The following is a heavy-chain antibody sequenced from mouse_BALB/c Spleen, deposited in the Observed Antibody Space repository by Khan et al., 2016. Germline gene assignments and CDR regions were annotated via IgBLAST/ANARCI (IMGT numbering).Heavy chain of an antibody. V-gene: IGHV1-87*01. CDR2: IYPGDGDT. Sequence: QVQLKESGAELARPGASVKLSCKASGYTFTSYWMQWVKQRPGQGLEWIGAIYPGDGDTRYTQKFKGKATLTADKSSSTAYMQLSSLASEDSAVYYCGRYYGSSYDYFDYWGQGTTLTVSS. J-gene: IGHJ2*01. CDR1: GYTFTSYW. CDR3: GRYYGSSYDYFDY. D-gene: IGHD1-1*01.